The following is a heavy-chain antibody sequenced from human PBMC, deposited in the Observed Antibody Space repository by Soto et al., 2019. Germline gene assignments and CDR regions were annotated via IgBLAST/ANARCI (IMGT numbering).Heavy chain of an antibody. D-gene: IGHD3-10*01. Sequence: EVQLVESGGGLVKPGGSLRLSCAASGFTFSNAWMSWVRQAPGKGLEWVGRIKSKTDGGTTDYAAPVKGRFTISRDGSKNTLYLQMNSLKTEDTAVYYCTTGMVRDNYYGMDVWGQGTTVTVSS. CDR3: TTGMVRDNYYGMDV. CDR1: GFTFSNAW. J-gene: IGHJ6*02. V-gene: IGHV3-15*01. CDR2: IKSKTDGGTT.